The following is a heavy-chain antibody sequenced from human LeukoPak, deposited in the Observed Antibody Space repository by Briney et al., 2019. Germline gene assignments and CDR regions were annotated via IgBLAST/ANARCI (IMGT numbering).Heavy chain of an antibody. V-gene: IGHV3-30*03. CDR3: ARDISYSSGYYSYYFYMDV. J-gene: IGHJ6*03. CDR2: ISYDGSNK. Sequence: GGSLRLSCAASGFSFSSYGMHWVRQAPGKGLEWVAVISYDGSNKYYADSVKGRFTISRDNSKNTLYVQMNSLRAEDTAVYYCARDISYSSGYYSYYFYMDVWGKGTTVTVSS. D-gene: IGHD6-19*01. CDR1: GFSFSSYG.